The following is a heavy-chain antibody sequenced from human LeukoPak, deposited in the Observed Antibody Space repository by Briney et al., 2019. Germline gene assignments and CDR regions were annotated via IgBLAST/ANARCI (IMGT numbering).Heavy chain of an antibody. Sequence: GGSLRLSCAASGFTVSSNYMSWVRQAPGKGLEWVSVIYSGGSTYYADTVKGRFTISRDNSKNTLYLQMNSLRAEDTAVYYCARDTDFWSGLDYWGQGTLVTVSS. CDR1: GFTVSSNY. D-gene: IGHD3-3*01. CDR2: IYSGGST. CDR3: ARDTDFWSGLDY. J-gene: IGHJ4*02. V-gene: IGHV3-53*01.